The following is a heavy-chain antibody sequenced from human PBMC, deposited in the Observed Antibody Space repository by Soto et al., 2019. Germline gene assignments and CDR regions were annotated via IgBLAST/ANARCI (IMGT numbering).Heavy chain of an antibody. CDR2: IWYDGSNK. CDR1: GFTFSSYG. D-gene: IGHD3-10*01. J-gene: IGHJ4*02. Sequence: GGSLRLSCAASGFTFSSYGMHWVRQAPGKGLEWVAVIWYDGSNKYYADSVKGRFTISRDNSKNTLYLQMNSLRAEDTALYYCARDVWSRASGPPDSWGQGTLVTVSS. V-gene: IGHV3-33*01. CDR3: ARDVWSRASGPPDS.